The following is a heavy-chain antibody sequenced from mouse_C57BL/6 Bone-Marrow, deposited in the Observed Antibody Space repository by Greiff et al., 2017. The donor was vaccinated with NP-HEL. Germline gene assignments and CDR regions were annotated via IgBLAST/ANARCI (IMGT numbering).Heavy chain of an antibody. D-gene: IGHD2-4*01. CDR1: GYAFSSYW. Sequence: VQGVESGAELVKPGASVKISCKASGYAFSSYWMNWVKQRPGKGLEWIVQIYPGDGDTNYNGKFKGKATLTADKSSSTAYMQLSSLTSEDSAVYFCARYDYDEGPWFAYWGQGTLVTVSA. CDR2: IYPGDGDT. V-gene: IGHV1-80*01. J-gene: IGHJ3*01. CDR3: ARYDYDEGPWFAY.